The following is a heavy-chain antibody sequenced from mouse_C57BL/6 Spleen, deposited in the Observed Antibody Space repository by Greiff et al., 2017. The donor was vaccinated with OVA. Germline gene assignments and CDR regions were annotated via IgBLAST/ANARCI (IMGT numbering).Heavy chain of an antibody. CDR2: FYPGSGSI. D-gene: IGHD2-2*01. CDR3: ARHEGMVTTGFYFDY. Sequence: VKLMESGAELVKPGASVKLSCKASGYTFTEYTIHWVKQRSGQGLEWIGWFYPGSGSIKYNEKFKDKATLTADKSSSTVYMELSRLTSEDSAVYFCARHEGMVTTGFYFDYWGQGTTLTVSS. V-gene: IGHV1-62-2*01. CDR1: GYTFTEYT. J-gene: IGHJ2*01.